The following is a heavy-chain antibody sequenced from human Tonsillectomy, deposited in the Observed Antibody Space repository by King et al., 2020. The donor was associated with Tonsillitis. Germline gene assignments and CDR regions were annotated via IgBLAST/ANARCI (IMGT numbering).Heavy chain of an antibody. CDR2: IYPGDSDT. V-gene: IGHV5-51*01. CDR1: GYRFPSYW. Sequence: VQLVESGAEVKKPGESLKLSCKGSGYRFPSYWIGWVRQMPGKGLEWMGIIYPGDSDTRYSPSFQGQVTISADTSSSTAYLQWSSLKASDTAIYYCARPLSNWNGLDSWGQGTLVTGSS. J-gene: IGHJ4*02. D-gene: IGHD1-20*01. CDR3: ARPLSNWNGLDS.